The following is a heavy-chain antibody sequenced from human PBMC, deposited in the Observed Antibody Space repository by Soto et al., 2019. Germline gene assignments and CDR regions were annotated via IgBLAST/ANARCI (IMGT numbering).Heavy chain of an antibody. CDR2: ISYDGSNK. V-gene: IGHV3-30*18. D-gene: IGHD1-26*01. CDR3: AKDNRADGAVSLYWYFDL. CDR1: GFTFSSYG. J-gene: IGHJ2*01. Sequence: QVQLVESGGGVVQPGRSLRLSCAASGFTFSSYGMHWVRQAPGKGLEWVAVISYDGSNKYYADSVKGRFTISRDNSKNTLYLQMNSLRAEDTAVYYCAKDNRADGAVSLYWYFDLWGRGTLVTVSS.